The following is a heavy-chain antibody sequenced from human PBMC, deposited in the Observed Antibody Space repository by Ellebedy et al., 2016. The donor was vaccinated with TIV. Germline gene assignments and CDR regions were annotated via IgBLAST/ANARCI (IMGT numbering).Heavy chain of an antibody. V-gene: IGHV1-3*01. J-gene: IGHJ4*02. CDR1: GYTFTSYA. Sequence: AASVKVSCKASGYTFTSYAMHWVRQAPGQRLEWMGWINAGNGNTKYSQKFQGRVTITRDTSASTAYPELSSPSSEDTAVYYCARDSGDRSGHFYFDYWGQGTLVTVSS. D-gene: IGHD6-25*01. CDR3: ARDSGDRSGHFYFDY. CDR2: INAGNGNT.